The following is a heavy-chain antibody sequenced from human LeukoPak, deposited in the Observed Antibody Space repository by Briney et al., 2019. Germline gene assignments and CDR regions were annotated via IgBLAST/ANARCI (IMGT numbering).Heavy chain of an antibody. V-gene: IGHV3-9*01. CDR2: ISWNSGSI. CDR1: GFTFDDYA. D-gene: IGHD6-13*01. CDR3: AKGGPQASSSWPFDY. Sequence: GRSLRLSCAASGFTFDDYAMHWVRQTPGKGLEYVSGISWNSGSIVYVDSVKGRFTISRDNAKNSLYLQMNSLRAEDTAFYYCAKGGPQASSSWPFDYWGQGTLVTVSS. J-gene: IGHJ4*02.